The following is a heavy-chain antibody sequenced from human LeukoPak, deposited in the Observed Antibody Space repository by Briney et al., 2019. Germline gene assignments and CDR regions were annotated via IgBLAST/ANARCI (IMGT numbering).Heavy chain of an antibody. Sequence: AGGSLKLSCAASGFTFSGSAMHWVRQASGKWLEWVGSIRSKANSYATAYAASVKGRFTISRDDSKNTAYLQMNSLKTEDTAVYYCTRDLGPAATWGQGTLVTVSS. J-gene: IGHJ4*02. CDR1: GFTFSGSA. V-gene: IGHV3-73*01. CDR2: IRSKANSYAT. D-gene: IGHD2-15*01. CDR3: TRDLGPAAT.